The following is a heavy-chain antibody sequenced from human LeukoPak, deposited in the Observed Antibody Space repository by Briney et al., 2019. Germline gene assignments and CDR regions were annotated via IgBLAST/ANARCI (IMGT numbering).Heavy chain of an antibody. CDR3: AKDEADGYTNYGDT. J-gene: IGHJ4*02. Sequence: GGSLRLSCAASGFTFNNYAMTWVRQAPGKGLEWVSTIRGSGGNTYDADSVKGRFTISRDNSKNTLYLQMNTLRAEDTALYYCAKDEADGYTNYGDTWGQGTLVTVSS. V-gene: IGHV3-23*01. CDR1: GFTFNNYA. D-gene: IGHD5-24*01. CDR2: IRGSGGNT.